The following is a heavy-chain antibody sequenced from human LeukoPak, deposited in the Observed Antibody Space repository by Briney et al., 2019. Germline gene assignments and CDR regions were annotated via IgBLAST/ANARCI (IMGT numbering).Heavy chain of an antibody. V-gene: IGHV3-21*01. D-gene: IGHD1-26*01. CDR2: ISSSSSYI. CDR1: GFTFSSYS. CDR3: ARRQGGSYYSIDY. Sequence: GGSLRLSCAASGFTFSSYSMNWVRQAPGKGLEWVSSISSSSSYIYYADSVKGRFTISRDNAKNSLYLQMNSLRAEDTAVYYCARRQGGSYYSIDYWGQGTLVTVSS. J-gene: IGHJ4*02.